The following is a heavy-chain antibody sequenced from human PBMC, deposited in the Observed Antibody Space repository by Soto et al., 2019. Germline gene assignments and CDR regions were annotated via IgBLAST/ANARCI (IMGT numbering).Heavy chain of an antibody. Sequence: DVRLVESGGGLIQPGESLRLSCAAFGFTVSGKRYVAWVRQAPGKGLEWISALYDVDGTFYADSVKGRFTTSSDSSKTTVYLQMNGLRPDDTAVYYCESWHEREHAYDVWGRGTTVTVSS. CDR1: GFTVSGKRY. D-gene: IGHD1-1*01. CDR3: ESWHEREHAYDV. CDR2: LYDVDGT. J-gene: IGHJ3*01. V-gene: IGHV3-53*01.